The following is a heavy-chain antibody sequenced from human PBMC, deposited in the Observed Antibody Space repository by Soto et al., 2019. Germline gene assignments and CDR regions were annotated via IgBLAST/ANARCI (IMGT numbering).Heavy chain of an antibody. CDR3: ARVGDIVVVNDAFDI. V-gene: IGHV3-30-3*01. J-gene: IGHJ3*02. CDR1: GFTFSSYA. Sequence: GGSLRLSCAASGFTFSSYAMSWVRQAPGKGLEWVAVISYDGSNKYYADSVKGRFTISRDNSKNTLYLQMNSLRAEDTAVYYCARVGDIVVVNDAFDIWGQGTMVTVSS. CDR2: ISYDGSNK. D-gene: IGHD3-22*01.